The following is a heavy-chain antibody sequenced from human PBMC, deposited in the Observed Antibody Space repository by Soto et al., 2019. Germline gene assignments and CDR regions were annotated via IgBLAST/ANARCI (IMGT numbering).Heavy chain of an antibody. J-gene: IGHJ6*02. V-gene: IGHV1-2*04. Sequence: ASVKVSCKASGYSLTDYHIHWVRQAPGQGLEWLGRINPKSGGTSTAQKFQGWVTMTTDTAISTASMELTRLPSDDTAIYYCARGDSTDCSNGVCSFFYNHDMDVWGQGTTVTVS. CDR1: GYSLTDYH. D-gene: IGHD2-8*01. CDR3: ARGDSTDCSNGVCSFFYNHDMDV. CDR2: INPKSGGT.